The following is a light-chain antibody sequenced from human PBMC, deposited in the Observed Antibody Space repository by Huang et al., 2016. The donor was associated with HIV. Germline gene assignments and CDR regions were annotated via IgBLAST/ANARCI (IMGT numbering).Light chain of an antibody. Sequence: EIVLTQSPGTLSLSPGERATLSCRASQSVRSSYIAWYQQKPGQAPRLLIDGASSRATGIPDRFSGSGSGTDFTLTISRPEPEDFAVYYCQQYGSSPWTFGQGTKVEIK. J-gene: IGKJ1*01. CDR3: QQYGSSPWT. CDR2: GAS. CDR1: QSVRSSY. V-gene: IGKV3-20*01.